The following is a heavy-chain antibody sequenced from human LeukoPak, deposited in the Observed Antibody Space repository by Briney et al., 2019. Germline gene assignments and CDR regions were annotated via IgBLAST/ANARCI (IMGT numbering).Heavy chain of an antibody. CDR1: GLTFSSYG. CDR2: ISYDGSNK. CDR3: ATYRQVLSPSES. D-gene: IGHD2-8*02. J-gene: IGHJ4*02. Sequence: PGGSLRPAWAAAGLTFSSYGMHCVRQAPGKGREWEAVISYDGSNKYYADSVRGRFTISRDNSKSTLSLQMNSLRAEDTAIYYCATYRQVLSPSESWGQGTLVTVSS. V-gene: IGHV3-30*04.